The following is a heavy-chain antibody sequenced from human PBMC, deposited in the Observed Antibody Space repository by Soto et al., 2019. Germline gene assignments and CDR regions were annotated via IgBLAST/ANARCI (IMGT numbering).Heavy chain of an antibody. D-gene: IGHD1-26*01. CDR2: ISAYNGNT. Sequence: ASVKVSCKASGYTFTSYGISWVRQAPGQGLEWMGWISAYNGNTNYAQKLQGRVTVTADESTSTAYMELSSLRSEDTAVYYCARDPGIYYLNIYGMDVWGQGTTVTVSS. J-gene: IGHJ6*02. CDR3: ARDPGIYYLNIYGMDV. V-gene: IGHV1-18*04. CDR1: GYTFTSYG.